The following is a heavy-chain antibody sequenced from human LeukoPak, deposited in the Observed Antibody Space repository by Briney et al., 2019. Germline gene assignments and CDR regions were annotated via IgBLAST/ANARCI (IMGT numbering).Heavy chain of an antibody. CDR3: AKDLGSDYYYGMDV. V-gene: IGHV3-23*01. Sequence: GGSLGLSCAASGFTFSSYAMSWVRQAPGKGLEWVSAISGSGGSTYYADSVKGRFTISRDNSKNTLYLQMNSLRAEDTAVYYCAKDLGSDYYYGMDVWGQGTTVTVSS. D-gene: IGHD7-27*01. CDR2: ISGSGGST. CDR1: GFTFSSYA. J-gene: IGHJ6*02.